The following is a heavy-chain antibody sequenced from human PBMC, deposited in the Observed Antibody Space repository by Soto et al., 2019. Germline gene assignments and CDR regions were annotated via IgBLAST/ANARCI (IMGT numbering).Heavy chain of an antibody. V-gene: IGHV3-15*07. D-gene: IGHD3-3*01. CDR2: IKSQAGGGTI. CDR3: SHVSSVAHPFSDF. CDR1: GLTFVYAW. J-gene: IGHJ4*02. Sequence: EVQLVESGGGLVMPGGSLRISCTASGLTFVYAWMDWVRQAPGKRLEWVGRIKSQAGGGTIEYAAPVKGRFTISRDDSKNTVYLQMDRLKTEDTAVYYCSHVSSVAHPFSDFWGQGTLVTVSS.